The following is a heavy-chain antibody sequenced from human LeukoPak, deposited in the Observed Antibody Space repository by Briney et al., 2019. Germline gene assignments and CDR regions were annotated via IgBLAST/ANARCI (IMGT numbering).Heavy chain of an antibody. CDR3: ARGYGGITYYFDY. CDR1: GGSISSGIYY. D-gene: IGHD4-23*01. V-gene: IGHV4-61*10. Sequence: SETLSLTCSVSGGSISSGIYYWSWIRQPAGKGLEWIGRIYSSGNTNYNPSLKSRVTISVDTSKNQFSLKLSSVTAADTAVYYCARGYGGITYYFDYWGQGTLVTVSS. J-gene: IGHJ4*02. CDR2: IYSSGNT.